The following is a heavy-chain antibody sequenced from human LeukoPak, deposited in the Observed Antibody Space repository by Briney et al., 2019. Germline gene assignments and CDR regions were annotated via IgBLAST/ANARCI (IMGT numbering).Heavy chain of an antibody. CDR2: INIGGTNT. V-gene: IGHV3-11*01. CDR3: ASDGAGFET. D-gene: IGHD5-24*01. J-gene: IGHJ5*02. CDR1: GFTFNDYY. Sequence: PGGSLRLSCAASGFTFNDYYMSWIRQAPGKGLEWLSYINIGGTNTHYADSVKGRFTISRDNAKKSLYLEMNNLRAEDTAVYYCASDGAGFETWGQGVLVIVSS.